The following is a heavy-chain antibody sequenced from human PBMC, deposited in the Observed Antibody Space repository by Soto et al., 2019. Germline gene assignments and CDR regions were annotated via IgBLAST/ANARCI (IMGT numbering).Heavy chain of an antibody. V-gene: IGHV1-18*04. CDR2: ISAYNGNT. CDR1: GYTFTSYG. Sequence: GASVKVSCKASGYTFTSYGISWVRQAPGQGLEWMGWISAYNGNTNYAQKLQGRVTMTTDTSTSTAYMELRSLRSDGTAVYYCARVGYCSGGSCYVLYGMDVWGQGTTVTVSS. CDR3: ARVGYCSGGSCYVLYGMDV. D-gene: IGHD2-15*01. J-gene: IGHJ6*02.